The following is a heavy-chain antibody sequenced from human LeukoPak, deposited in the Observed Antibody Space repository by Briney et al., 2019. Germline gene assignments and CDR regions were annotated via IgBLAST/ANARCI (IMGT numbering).Heavy chain of an antibody. CDR3: AREWYNWNYSAFDI. CDR1: GGSISSSSYY. V-gene: IGHV4-39*02. Sequence: PSETLSLTCTVSGGSISSSSYYWGWIRQPPGKGLEWIGSIYYSGSTYYNPSLKSRVTTSVDTSKNQFSLKLSSVTAADTAVYYCAREWYNWNYSAFDIWGQGTMVTVSS. D-gene: IGHD1-7*01. J-gene: IGHJ3*02. CDR2: IYYSGST.